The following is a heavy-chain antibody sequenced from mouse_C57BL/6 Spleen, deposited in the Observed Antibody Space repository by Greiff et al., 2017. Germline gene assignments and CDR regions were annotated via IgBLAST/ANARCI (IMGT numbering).Heavy chain of an antibody. J-gene: IGHJ1*03. CDR1: GFTFSSYA. CDR3: TRGWSDWYFDV. D-gene: IGHD2-3*01. CDR2: ISSGGDYI. V-gene: IGHV5-9-1*02. Sequence: DVHLVESGEGLVKPGGSLKLSCAASGFTFSSYAMSWVRQTPEKRLEWVAYISSGGDYIYYADTVKGRFTISRDNARNTLYLQMSSLKSEDTAMYYCTRGWSDWYFDVWGTGTTVTVSS.